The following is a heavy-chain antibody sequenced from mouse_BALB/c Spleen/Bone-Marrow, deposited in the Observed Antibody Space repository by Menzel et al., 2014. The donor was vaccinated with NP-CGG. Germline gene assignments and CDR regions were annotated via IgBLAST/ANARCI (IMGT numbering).Heavy chain of an antibody. J-gene: IGHJ3*01. D-gene: IGHD4-1*01. V-gene: IGHV1-54*01. CDR1: GYAFTNYL. CDR2: INPGSGGA. CDR3: ARNANWLFAY. Sequence: VQLQQSGAELVRPGTSVKVSCKASGYAFTNYLIEWVKQRPGQGLEWIGVINPGSGGANYNEKFKGKATLTADKSSSTAYRQLSSLPSDDSAVYFGARNANWLFAYWGQGTLVTVST.